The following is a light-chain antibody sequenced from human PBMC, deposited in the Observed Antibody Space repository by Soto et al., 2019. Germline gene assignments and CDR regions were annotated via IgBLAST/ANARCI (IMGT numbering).Light chain of an antibody. CDR1: QGISSW. CDR2: TAS. J-gene: IGKJ4*01. V-gene: IGKV1-12*01. CDR3: QQANRFPLT. Sequence: DIQMTQSPSSVSASVGDRVTITCRASQGISSWLGWYQQKPGKAPNLLIHTASSLQSGVPSRFSGSGSGTDXXXXXXXXXXXXFXTYYCQQANRFPLTFGGGTKVEIK.